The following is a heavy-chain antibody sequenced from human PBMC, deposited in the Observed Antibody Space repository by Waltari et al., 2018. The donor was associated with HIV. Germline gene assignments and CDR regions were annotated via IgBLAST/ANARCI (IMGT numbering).Heavy chain of an antibody. CDR3: ASKKENYGDS. CDR1: GYAFTNYD. Sequence: QVQLVQSGAEVRKPGASVKVSCKASGYAFTNYDVNWVRQATGQGLEWMGWMNPNSGNTGYAQKFQGRVTMTRNTSINTAYMELSSLTSEDTAVYYCASKKENYGDSWGQGTLVTVSS. J-gene: IGHJ4*02. V-gene: IGHV1-8*01. CDR2: MNPNSGNT.